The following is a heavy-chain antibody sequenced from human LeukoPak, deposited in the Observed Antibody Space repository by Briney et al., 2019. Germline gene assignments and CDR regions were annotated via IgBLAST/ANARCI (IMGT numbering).Heavy chain of an antibody. D-gene: IGHD2-15*01. J-gene: IGHJ1*01. Sequence: ASVKVSCKVSGYTLTELSMHWVRQAPGKGLEWMGGFDPEDGETIYAQKFQGRVIMTEDTSTDTAYMELSSLRSEDTAVYYCATVVMDCSGGSCYSPSIYFQHWGQGTLVTVSS. CDR2: FDPEDGET. CDR1: GYTLTELS. CDR3: ATVVMDCSGGSCYSPSIYFQH. V-gene: IGHV1-24*01.